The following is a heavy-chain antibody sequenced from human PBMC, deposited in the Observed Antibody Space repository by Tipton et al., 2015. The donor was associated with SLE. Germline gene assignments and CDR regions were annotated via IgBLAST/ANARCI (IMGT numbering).Heavy chain of an antibody. Sequence: TLSLTCTVSGGSISGSNYFWGWIRQPPGKGLEWIGAVYYTGSTYYNPSLKSRVTISIDTSKNQFSLKLSSVTAADTAVYYCARVFASTWYDPWRWFDPWGQGTLVTVSS. V-gene: IGHV4-39*07. D-gene: IGHD6-13*01. CDR1: GGSISGSNYF. CDR2: VYYTGST. CDR3: ARVFASTWYDPWRWFDP. J-gene: IGHJ5*02.